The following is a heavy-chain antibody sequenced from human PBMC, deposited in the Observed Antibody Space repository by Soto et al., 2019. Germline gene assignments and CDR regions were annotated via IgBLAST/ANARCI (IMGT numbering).Heavy chain of an antibody. CDR2: ITISGDTT. CDR3: AKDRLPKAP. Sequence: EVPLLESGGGLVQRGGSLRLSCAASGFAFGTYGMSWVRQAPGKGLEWVSGITISGDTTYYADSVKGRFTISRDNSKNTLYLHMNRLKVEDTAVYYCAKDRLPKAPGGQGTLVTVSS. CDR1: GFAFGTYG. V-gene: IGHV3-23*01. J-gene: IGHJ5*02.